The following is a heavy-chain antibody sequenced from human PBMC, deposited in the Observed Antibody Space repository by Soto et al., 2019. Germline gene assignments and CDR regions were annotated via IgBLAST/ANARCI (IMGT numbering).Heavy chain of an antibody. Sequence: ASVKVSCKASGYSFTSYGISWVRQAPGQGLEWMGWISAYNGNTKYAQKLQGRVTMTTDTSTSTAYMELRSLRSDDTAVYYCARGYCSGGSCYPYYYYYYGMDVWGQGTTVTVSS. CDR1: GYSFTSYG. V-gene: IGHV1-18*01. CDR3: ARGYCSGGSCYPYYYYYYGMDV. J-gene: IGHJ6*02. CDR2: ISAYNGNT. D-gene: IGHD2-15*01.